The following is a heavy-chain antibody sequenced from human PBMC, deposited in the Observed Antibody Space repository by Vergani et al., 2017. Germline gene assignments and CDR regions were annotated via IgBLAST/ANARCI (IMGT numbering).Heavy chain of an antibody. CDR1: GFSLSTSGMC. V-gene: IGHV2-70*01. Sequence: QVTLRESGPALVKPTQTLTLTCTFSGFSLSTSGMCVSWIRQPPGKALEWLALIDWDDDKYYSTSLKTRLTISKDTSKNQVVLTMTNMDPVDTATYYCARILTVRPRNLIESYYYYGMDVWGQGTTVTVSS. CDR2: IDWDDDK. CDR3: ARILTVRPRNLIESYYYYGMDV. D-gene: IGHD1-14*01. J-gene: IGHJ6*02.